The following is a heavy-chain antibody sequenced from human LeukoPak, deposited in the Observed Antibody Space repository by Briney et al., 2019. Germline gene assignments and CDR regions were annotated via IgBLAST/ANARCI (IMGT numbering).Heavy chain of an antibody. CDR2: IYYSGST. CDR1: GGSIRSYY. D-gene: IGHD3-22*01. V-gene: IGHV4-59*01. Sequence: SETLSLTCTVSGGSIRSYYWSWIRQPPGKGLEWIGYIYYSGSTNYNPSLKSRVTISVDTSKNQFSLKLSSVTAADTAVYYCARDPDSSGFDYWGQGTLVTVSS. CDR3: ARDPDSSGFDY. J-gene: IGHJ4*02.